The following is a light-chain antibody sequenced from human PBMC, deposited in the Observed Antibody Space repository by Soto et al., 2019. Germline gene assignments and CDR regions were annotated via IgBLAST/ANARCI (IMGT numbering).Light chain of an antibody. J-gene: IGKJ1*01. CDR3: LQHNSYPQQ. Sequence: DIQMTQSPSSLSASVGDRVTITCRASQGIRDALGWYQQKPGKAPKRLIYAASSLQSGVTSRFSGSRSGTEFTLTISSLQPEDFATYYCLQHNSYPQQFGQGTKVEIK. CDR1: QGIRDA. V-gene: IGKV1-17*01. CDR2: AAS.